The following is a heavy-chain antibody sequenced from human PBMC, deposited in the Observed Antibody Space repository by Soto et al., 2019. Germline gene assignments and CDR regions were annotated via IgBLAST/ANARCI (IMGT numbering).Heavy chain of an antibody. CDR2: INPSGGST. CDR3: ARVQDDSSGEYYYYYGMDV. J-gene: IGHJ6*02. D-gene: IGHD3-22*01. CDR1: GYTFTSYY. Sequence: ASVKVSCKASGYTFTSYYMHWVRQAPGQVLEWMGIINPSGGSTSYAQKFQGRVTMTRDTSTSTVYMELSSLRSEDTAVYYCARVQDDSSGEYYYYYGMDVWGQGTTVTVSS. V-gene: IGHV1-46*01.